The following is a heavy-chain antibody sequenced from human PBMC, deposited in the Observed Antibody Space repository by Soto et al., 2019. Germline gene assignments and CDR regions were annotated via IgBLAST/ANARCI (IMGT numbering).Heavy chain of an antibody. CDR2: ISYDGSNK. D-gene: IGHD1-26*01. Sequence: PGGSLRLSCAASGFTFSSYGMHWVRQAPGKGPEWVAVISYDGSNKYYADSVKGRFTISRDNSKNTLYLQMNSLRAEDTAVYYCAKARGRKWEYFDYWGQGTLVTVSS. CDR1: GFTFSSYG. V-gene: IGHV3-30*18. J-gene: IGHJ4*02. CDR3: AKARGRKWEYFDY.